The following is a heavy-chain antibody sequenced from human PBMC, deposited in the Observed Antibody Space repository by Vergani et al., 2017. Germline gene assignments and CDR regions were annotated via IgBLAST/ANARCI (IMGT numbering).Heavy chain of an antibody. CDR3: ARDYGSVSYYPYLDYYYYYYMDV. J-gene: IGHJ6*03. CDR2: IIPIFGTA. D-gene: IGHD3-10*01. V-gene: IGHV1-69*06. CDR1: GGTFSSYA. Sequence: QVQLVQSGAEVKKPGSSVKVSCKASGGTFSSYAISWVRQAPGQGLEWMGGIIPIFGTANYAQKFQGRVTITADKSTSTAYMELSSLRSEDTAVYYCARDYGSVSYYPYLDYYYYYYMDVWGKGTTVTVSS.